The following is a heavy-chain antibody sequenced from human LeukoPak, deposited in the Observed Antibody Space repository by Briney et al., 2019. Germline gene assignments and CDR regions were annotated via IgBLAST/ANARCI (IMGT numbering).Heavy chain of an antibody. Sequence: SETLSLTCTVSGGSISSYXXSWIXQPXXXXXXXXXXXXYSGSTNYNPSLKSRVTISVDTSKNQFSLKLSSVTAADTAVYYCARWGPGYCSSTSCFDPWGQGTLVTVSS. D-gene: IGHD2-2*01. V-gene: IGHV4-59*08. CDR1: GGSISSYX. CDR3: ARWGPGYCSSTSCFDP. CDR2: XXYSGST. J-gene: IGHJ5*02.